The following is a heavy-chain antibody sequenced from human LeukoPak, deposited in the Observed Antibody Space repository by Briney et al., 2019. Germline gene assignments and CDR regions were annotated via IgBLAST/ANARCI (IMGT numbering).Heavy chain of an antibody. D-gene: IGHD3-22*01. V-gene: IGHV1-18*01. CDR3: ARGATYYYDSSGYYYKAFDI. Sequence: GASVKVSCKASGYTFTSYGISWVRQAPGQGLEWMGWISAYNGNTNYAQKLQGRVTMTTDTSTSTAYMELRSLRSDNTAVYYCARGATYYYDSSGYYYKAFDIWGQGTMVTVSS. CDR1: GYTFTSYG. CDR2: ISAYNGNT. J-gene: IGHJ3*02.